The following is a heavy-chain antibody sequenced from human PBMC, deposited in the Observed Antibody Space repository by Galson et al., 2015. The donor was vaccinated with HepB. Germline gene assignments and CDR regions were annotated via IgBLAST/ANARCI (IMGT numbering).Heavy chain of an antibody. CDR1: GYTLTELS. D-gene: IGHD4-11*01. CDR2: FDPEDGET. J-gene: IGHJ6*02. V-gene: IGHV1-24*01. CDR3: AGMTTVTPRYYYYGMDV. Sequence: SVKVSCKVSGYTLTELSMHWVRQAPGKGLEWMGGFDPEDGETIYAQKFQGRVTMTEDTSTDTAYMELSSLRSEDTAVYYCAGMTTVTPRYYYYGMDVWGQGTTVTVSS.